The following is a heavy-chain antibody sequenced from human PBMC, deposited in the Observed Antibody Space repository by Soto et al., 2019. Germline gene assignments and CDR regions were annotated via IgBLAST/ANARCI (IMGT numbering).Heavy chain of an antibody. CDR1: GFTFSSYA. J-gene: IGHJ4*02. Sequence: GGSLRLSCAASGFTFSSYAMSWVRQAPGKGLEWVSAISGSGGSTYYADSVKGRFTISRDNSKNTLYLQMNSLRAEDTAVYYCAKPTGYSSGWSRIFDYWGQGTLVTVSS. CDR2: ISGSGGST. V-gene: IGHV3-23*01. CDR3: AKPTGYSSGWSRIFDY. D-gene: IGHD6-19*01.